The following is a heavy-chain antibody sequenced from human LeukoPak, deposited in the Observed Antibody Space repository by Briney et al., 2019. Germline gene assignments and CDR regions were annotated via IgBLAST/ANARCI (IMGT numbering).Heavy chain of an antibody. CDR2: MSFDGTHI. CDR3: AKEGDIVVVPAAIEPMDV. Sequence: PGGSLRLSCAASGFTFSSYAMHWVRQAPGKGLEWVAVMSFDGTHIYYADSVKGRFTISRDNSKNTLYLQMNSLRAGDTAVYYCAKEGDIVVVPAAIEPMDVWGKGTMVTVSS. CDR1: GFTFSSYA. D-gene: IGHD2-2*01. J-gene: IGHJ6*03. V-gene: IGHV3-30-3*02.